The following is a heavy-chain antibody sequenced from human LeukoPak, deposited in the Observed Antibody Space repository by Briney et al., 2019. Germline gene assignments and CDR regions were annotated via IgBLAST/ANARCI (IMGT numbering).Heavy chain of an antibody. D-gene: IGHD1-26*01. CDR2: ISSSSSYI. CDR1: GFTFSSYS. Sequence: PGGSLRLSCAASGFTFSSYSVNWVRQAPGKGLEWVSSISSSSSYIYYADSVKGRFTISRDNAKNSLYLQMNSLRAEDTAVYYCARDTVGAPYYFDYWGQGTLVTVSS. V-gene: IGHV3-21*01. CDR3: ARDTVGAPYYFDY. J-gene: IGHJ4*02.